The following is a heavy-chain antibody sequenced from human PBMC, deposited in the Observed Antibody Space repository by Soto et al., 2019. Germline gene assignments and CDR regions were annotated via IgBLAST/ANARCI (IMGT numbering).Heavy chain of an antibody. V-gene: IGHV3-23*01. J-gene: IGHJ4*02. CDR1: GFTFNNYA. CDR2: LSGSGEST. D-gene: IGHD5-18*01. CDR3: AKGRRDGYNYGSYSFDY. Sequence: EVQLLESGGGLVQPGGSLRLSCAASGFTFNNYAMTWVRQAPGKGLEWVSALSGSGESTYHADSVRGRFTISRDNSKYTLYLQMDSLRVEDTAIYYCAKGRRDGYNYGSYSFDYWGQGILVTVSS.